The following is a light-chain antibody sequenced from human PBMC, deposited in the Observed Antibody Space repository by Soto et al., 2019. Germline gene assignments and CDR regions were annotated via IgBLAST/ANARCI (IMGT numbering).Light chain of an antibody. J-gene: IGKJ1*01. CDR1: QSVSNNY. CDR2: GAS. CDR3: QQYATSPWT. Sequence: EIVLTQSPGTLSLCRGDRATLSCRASQSVSNNYLAWYQQKPGQAPRLFIYGASSRATGIPDRFSGSGSGTDFTLTIRRLEPEDFAVYYCQQYATSPWTFGQGTKVEIK. V-gene: IGKV3-20*01.